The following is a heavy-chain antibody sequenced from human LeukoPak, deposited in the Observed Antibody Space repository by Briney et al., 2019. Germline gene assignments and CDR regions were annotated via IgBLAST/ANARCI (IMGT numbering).Heavy chain of an antibody. CDR1: GFTFRSYA. CDR3: AKDYIWGSYRPAYYFDY. J-gene: IGHJ4*02. CDR2: ISGSGSST. V-gene: IGHV3-23*01. D-gene: IGHD3-16*02. Sequence: GGSLRLSCAASGFTFRSYAMSWVRQAPGKGLEWVSAISGSGSSTYYADSVKGRFTISRDNSKNTLYLQMNSLRAEDTAVYYCAKDYIWGSYRPAYYFDYWGQGTLVTVSS.